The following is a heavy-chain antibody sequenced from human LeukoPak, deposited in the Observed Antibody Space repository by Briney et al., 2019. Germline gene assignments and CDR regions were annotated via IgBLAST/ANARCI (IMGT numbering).Heavy chain of an antibody. CDR2: IYHSGST. J-gene: IGHJ6*02. V-gene: IGHV4-4*02. Sequence: SETLSLTCAVSGGSIKSNNWWSWVRQPPGKGLEWIGEIYHSGSTNYNPSLESRVTVSVDKSKNQFSLDLSSVTAADTAVYYCARFCGSPSGHSGYYYGIDVWGQGTT. CDR3: ARFCGSPSGHSGYYYGIDV. D-gene: IGHD2-2*01. CDR1: GGSIKSNNW.